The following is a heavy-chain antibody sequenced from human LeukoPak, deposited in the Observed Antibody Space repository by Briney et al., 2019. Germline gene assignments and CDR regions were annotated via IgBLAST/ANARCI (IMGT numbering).Heavy chain of an antibody. D-gene: IGHD3-22*01. CDR2: IYYSGST. CDR3: ALYGDYYDSSGYYPS. CDR1: GGSISSGDYY. J-gene: IGHJ5*02. V-gene: IGHV4-61*08. Sequence: SQTLFLTCTVSGGSISSGDYYWSWIRQPPGKGLEWIGYIYYSGSTNYNPSLKSRVTISVDTSKNQFSLKLSSVTAADTAVYYCALYGDYYDSSGYYPSWGQGTLVTVSS.